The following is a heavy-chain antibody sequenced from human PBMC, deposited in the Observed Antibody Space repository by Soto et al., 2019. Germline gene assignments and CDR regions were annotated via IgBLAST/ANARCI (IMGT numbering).Heavy chain of an antibody. CDR3: AARYQLLRGRSYYYYYGMDV. CDR2: ISYDGSNK. D-gene: IGHD2-2*01. V-gene: IGHV3-30-3*01. Sequence: GGSLRLSCAASGFTFSSYAMHWVRQAPGKGLEWVAVISYDGSNKYYADSGKGRFTISRDNSKNTLYLQMNSLRAEDTAVYYCAARYQLLRGRSYYYYYGMDVWGQGTTVTVSS. J-gene: IGHJ6*02. CDR1: GFTFSSYA.